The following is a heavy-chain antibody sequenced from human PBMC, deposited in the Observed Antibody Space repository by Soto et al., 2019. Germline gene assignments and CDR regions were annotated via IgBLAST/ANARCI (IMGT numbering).Heavy chain of an antibody. D-gene: IGHD3-10*01. Sequence: GGSLRLSCAASGFTFSTYWMSWVRQAPGKGLEWVGNIKQDGSGENYVDSVKGRFTISRDNANHSLYLQMNSLRAEDTAVYYCARDRGHTRYLYYGMDVWGQGTTVTVSS. CDR2: IKQDGSGE. V-gene: IGHV3-7*01. CDR3: ARDRGHTRYLYYGMDV. J-gene: IGHJ6*02. CDR1: GFTFSTYW.